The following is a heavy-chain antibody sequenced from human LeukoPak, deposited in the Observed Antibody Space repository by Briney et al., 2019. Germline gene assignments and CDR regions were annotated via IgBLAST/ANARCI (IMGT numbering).Heavy chain of an antibody. CDR3: TTVKAPGYYYYGMDV. CDR1: GFAFNSQT. V-gene: IGHV3-15*01. CDR2: IKSKTDGGTT. J-gene: IGHJ6*02. D-gene: IGHD2-2*01. Sequence: GGSLRLSCAASGFAFNSQTMSWVRQAPGKGLEWVGRIKSKTDGGTTDYAAPVKGRFTISRDDSKNTLYLQMNSLKTEDTAVYYCTTVKAPGYYYYGMDVWGQGTTVTVSS.